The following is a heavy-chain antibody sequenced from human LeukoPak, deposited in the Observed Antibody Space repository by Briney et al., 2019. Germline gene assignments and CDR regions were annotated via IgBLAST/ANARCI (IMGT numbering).Heavy chain of an antibody. CDR3: ARERVVKSYYYYGMDV. CDR2: IIPIFGTA. CDR1: GGTFSSYA. Sequence: SVKVSCKASGGTFSSYAISWVRQAPGQGLEWMGGIIPIFGTANYAQKFQGRVTITADESTSTAYMELSSLRSEDTAVYYCARERVVKSYYYYGMDVWGQGTTVTVSS. V-gene: IGHV1-69*13. D-gene: IGHD4-23*01. J-gene: IGHJ6*02.